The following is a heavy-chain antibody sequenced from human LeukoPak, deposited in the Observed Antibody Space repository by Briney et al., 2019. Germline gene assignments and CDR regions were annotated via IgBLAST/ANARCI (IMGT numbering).Heavy chain of an antibody. CDR3: ARQDCSGGSCYHFDY. CDR1: GGSISRSSYS. CDR2: IYYTGST. V-gene: IGHV4-39*01. D-gene: IGHD2-15*01. Sequence: PSETLSLTCTVSGGSISRSSYSWGWIHQPPGKGLEWIGIIYYTGSTFYNSSLKSRVTISVDTSKNQFSLKLSSMTAADTAVYYCARQDCSGGSCYHFDYWGQGTLVTVSS. J-gene: IGHJ4*02.